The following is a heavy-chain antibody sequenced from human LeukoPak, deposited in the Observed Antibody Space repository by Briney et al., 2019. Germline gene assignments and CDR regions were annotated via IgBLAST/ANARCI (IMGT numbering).Heavy chain of an antibody. D-gene: IGHD6-19*01. V-gene: IGHV3-11*05. CDR2: ISRSSTYT. Sequence: PGGSLRLSCAASGFTFNDYYMSWIRQAPGKGLEWVSYISRSSTYTNYADSVKGRFSISRDNAKNSLYLQMNSLRAEDTAAYYGGKAVAGRYQDYWGQGTLVSVSS. CDR1: GFTFNDYY. CDR3: GKAVAGRYQDY. J-gene: IGHJ4*02.